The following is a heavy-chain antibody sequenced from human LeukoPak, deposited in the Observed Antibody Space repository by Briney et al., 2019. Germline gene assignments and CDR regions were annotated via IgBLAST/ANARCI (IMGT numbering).Heavy chain of an antibody. J-gene: IGHJ3*02. V-gene: IGHV1-8*01. Sequence: ASVKVSCKASGYAFTSYDINWVRQATGQGLEWMGWTNPNSGYSGYAQKLQGRVTMTRNTPISTACMELSSLRSEDTAVYYCARGNRLYSSSWSSLAFDIWGQGTMVTVSS. CDR2: TNPNSGYS. D-gene: IGHD6-13*01. CDR3: ARGNRLYSSSWSSLAFDI. CDR1: GYAFTSYD.